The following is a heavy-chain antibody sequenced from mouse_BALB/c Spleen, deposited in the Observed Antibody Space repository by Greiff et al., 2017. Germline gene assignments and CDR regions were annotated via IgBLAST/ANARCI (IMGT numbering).Heavy chain of an antibody. CDR1: GYAFTNYL. CDR3: ATDGYYAMDY. V-gene: IGHV1-54*01. CDR2: INPGSGGT. J-gene: IGHJ4*01. Sequence: QVQLQQSGAELVRPGTSVTVSCKASGYAFTNYLIEWVKQRPGQGLEWIGVINPGSGGTNYNEKFKGKATLTADKSSSTAYMQLSSLTSDDSAVYFCATDGYYAMDYWGQGTSVTVSS. D-gene: IGHD2-3*01.